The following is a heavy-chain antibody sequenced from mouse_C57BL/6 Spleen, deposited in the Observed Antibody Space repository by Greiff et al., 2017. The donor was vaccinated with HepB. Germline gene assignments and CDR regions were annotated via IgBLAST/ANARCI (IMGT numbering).Heavy chain of an antibody. CDR1: GYTFTSYW. CDR3: AKSGYSAWFAY. Sequence: QVQLQQPGAELVKPGASVKLSCKASGYTFTSYWMQWVKQRPGQGLEWIGEIDPSDSYTNYNQKFKGKATLTVDTSSSTASMQLSSLTSEDYAVYYCAKSGYSAWFAYWGQGTLVTVSA. D-gene: IGHD2-3*01. CDR2: IDPSDSYT. J-gene: IGHJ3*01. V-gene: IGHV1-50*01.